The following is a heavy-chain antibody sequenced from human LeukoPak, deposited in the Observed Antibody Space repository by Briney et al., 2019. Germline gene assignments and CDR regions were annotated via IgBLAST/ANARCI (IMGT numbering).Heavy chain of an antibody. CDR1: GGSISSSNYY. V-gene: IGHV4-39*07. CDR2: IYYSGNT. D-gene: IGHD4-17*01. Sequence: SETLSLTCTVSGGSISSSNYYWGWIRQPPGKGLEWIGVIYYSGNTYYTPSLKSRVTMSIDTSKNQFSLGLSSVTAADTALYYCARGLPKHDYGDYGGTWFDPWGQGTLVTVSS. CDR3: ARGLPKHDYGDYGGTWFDP. J-gene: IGHJ5*02.